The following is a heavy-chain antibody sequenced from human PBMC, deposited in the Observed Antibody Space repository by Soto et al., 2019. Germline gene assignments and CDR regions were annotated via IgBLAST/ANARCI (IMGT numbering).Heavy chain of an antibody. J-gene: IGHJ2*01. V-gene: IGHV1-69*01. CDR3: ARVEVVVAATRATHWYFDL. CDR1: GGTFSSYA. CDR2: IIPIFGTA. Sequence: QVQLVQSGAEVKKPGSSVKVSCKASGGTFSSYAISWVRQAPGQGLEWMGGIIPIFGTANYAQKFQGRVTITADESTSTAYMELSSLRSEDTAVYYCARVEVVVAATRATHWYFDLWGRCTLVTVSS. D-gene: IGHD2-15*01.